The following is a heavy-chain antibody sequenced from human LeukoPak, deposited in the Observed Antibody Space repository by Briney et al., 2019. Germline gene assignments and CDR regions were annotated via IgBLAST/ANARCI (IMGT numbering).Heavy chain of an antibody. V-gene: IGHV3-23*01. Sequence: GGSLRLSCVTSGFTFSNYAMNWVRQARGKGLEWVSGIIGGSGGTTYYAESVEGRFSISRDNSKNTLYLQMNSLRAEDTAVYYCASREDYGDYGGVYWGQGTLVTVSS. CDR2: IIGGSGGTT. CDR1: GFTFSNYA. CDR3: ASREDYGDYGGVY. D-gene: IGHD4-17*01. J-gene: IGHJ4*02.